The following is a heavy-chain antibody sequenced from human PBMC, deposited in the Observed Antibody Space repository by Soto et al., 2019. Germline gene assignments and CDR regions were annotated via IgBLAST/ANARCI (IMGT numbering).Heavy chain of an antibody. J-gene: IGHJ4*02. Sequence: GGSLRLSCAASGFTFSSYAMSWVRQAPGKGLEWVSAISGSGGSTYYADSVKGRFTISRDNSKNTLYLQMNSLRAEDTAVYYCARSGYSGYDWILGPFDYWGQGTLVTVSS. CDR1: GFTFSSYA. D-gene: IGHD5-12*01. CDR2: ISGSGGST. V-gene: IGHV3-23*01. CDR3: ARSGYSGYDWILGPFDY.